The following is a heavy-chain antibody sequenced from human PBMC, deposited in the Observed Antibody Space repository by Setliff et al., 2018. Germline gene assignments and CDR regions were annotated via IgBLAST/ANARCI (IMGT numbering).Heavy chain of an antibody. CDR3: ALEYSNSSPTVYYYMDV. CDR2: IIPIFETT. J-gene: IGHJ6*03. CDR1: GYPFTDYY. V-gene: IGHV1-69*06. D-gene: IGHD6-6*01. Sequence: SVKVSCKTSGYPFTDYYIHWVRQAPGQGLEWMGGIIPIFETTNYVEKFQGRVTITADKSTRTAYMELSRLTSEDTAVYYCALEYSNSSPTVYYYMDVWGKGTTVTVSS.